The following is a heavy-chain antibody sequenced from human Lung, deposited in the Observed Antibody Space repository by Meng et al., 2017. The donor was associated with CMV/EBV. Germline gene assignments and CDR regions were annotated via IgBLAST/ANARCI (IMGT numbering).Heavy chain of an antibody. CDR3: VTDDLWRGGDCSVGY. CDR2: FDPEDGET. D-gene: IGHD2-21*02. CDR1: GYSLPELS. Sequence: ASVXVSCMVSGYSLPELSMQWVRQAPGKGLEWMGGFDPEDGETIYAQQFQGRVTLTVDTSTNTAYMELRSLKSADTAVYYCVTDDLWRGGDCSVGYWVQGVXVTVSS. J-gene: IGHJ4*02. V-gene: IGHV1-24*01.